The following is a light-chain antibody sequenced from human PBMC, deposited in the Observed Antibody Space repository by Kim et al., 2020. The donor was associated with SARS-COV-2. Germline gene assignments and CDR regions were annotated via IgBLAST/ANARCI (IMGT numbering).Light chain of an antibody. J-gene: IGLJ3*02. Sequence: TVTSPPTRSSGRIASNDVQWYQQRPGSAPTTMIYENDRRPSGVPDRFSGSIDSSSNSASLTISGLKTEDEADYSCQSFDSSTHSWVFGGGTQLTVL. CDR2: END. V-gene: IGLV6-57*03. CDR1: SGRIASND. CDR3: QSFDSSTHSWV.